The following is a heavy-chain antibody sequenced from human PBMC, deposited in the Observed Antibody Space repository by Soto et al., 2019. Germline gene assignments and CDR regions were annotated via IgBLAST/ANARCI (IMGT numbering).Heavy chain of an antibody. J-gene: IGHJ6*02. V-gene: IGHV1-69*06. CDR3: ARDEGITIFGVVIYGMDV. D-gene: IGHD3-3*01. CDR1: GGTFSSYA. CDR2: IILIFATA. Sequence: QVQLVQSGAEVKKPGSSVKVSCKASGGTFSSYAISWVRQAPGQGLEWMGGIILIFATANYAQKFQGRVTIAADKSTNTAYMELSSLRSEDTAVYYCARDEGITIFGVVIYGMDVWGQGTTVTVSS.